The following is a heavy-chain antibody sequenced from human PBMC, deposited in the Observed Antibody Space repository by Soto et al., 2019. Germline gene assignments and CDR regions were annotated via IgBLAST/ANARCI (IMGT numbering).Heavy chain of an antibody. D-gene: IGHD6-19*01. Sequence: ASVKASCKASGYRFTKSSMHWVRQAPGQRPEWMEWISEASGNTKYSPKLQHGVIVTRDTAASPAHMDQSSLRSEEAALYCCAREGVAAGNFHLDYWGQGTMVPVSS. CDR3: AREGVAAGNFHLDY. J-gene: IGHJ4*01. CDR1: GYRFTKSS. V-gene: IGHV1-3*01. CDR2: ISEASGNT.